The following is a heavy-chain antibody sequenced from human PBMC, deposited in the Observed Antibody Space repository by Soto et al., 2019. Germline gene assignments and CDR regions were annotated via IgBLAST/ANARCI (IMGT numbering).Heavy chain of an antibody. CDR3: ARDSSGYDYLYYFDY. CDR1: GFTFSDYY. Sequence: PGGSLRLSCAASGFTFSDYYMSWIRQAPGKGLEWVSYISSSGSTIYYADSVKGRFTISRDKAKNSLYLQMNSLRAEDTAVYYCARDSSGYDYLYYFDYWGQGTLVTVSS. D-gene: IGHD5-12*01. V-gene: IGHV3-11*01. J-gene: IGHJ4*02. CDR2: ISSSGSTI.